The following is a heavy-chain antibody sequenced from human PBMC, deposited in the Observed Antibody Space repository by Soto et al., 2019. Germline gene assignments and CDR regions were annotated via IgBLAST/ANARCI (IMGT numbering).Heavy chain of an antibody. Sequence: GGSLRLSCAASGFTFSSYWMSWVRQAPGMGLEWVAVIESGGSTHYADSVKGRFTISRDIPKNMIYLQLHTLRAEDTAVYYCAKDLGPLRLLNYYFYGLDVWGQGTTVTVSS. CDR2: IESGGST. D-gene: IGHD2-15*01. J-gene: IGHJ6*02. CDR1: GFTFSSYW. V-gene: IGHV3-53*01. CDR3: AKDLGPLRLLNYYFYGLDV.